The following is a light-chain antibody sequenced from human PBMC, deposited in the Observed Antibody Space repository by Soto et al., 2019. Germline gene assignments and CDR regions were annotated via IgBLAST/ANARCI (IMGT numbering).Light chain of an antibody. Sequence: QAVVTQPPSVSGAPGQRVTISCTGSSSNIGAGYEVHWYKQVPGTAPKSLIYGSANRPSGVPDRFSGSKTGSSASLAITGLQAEDEADYYCLSYDSSLAAGVFGGGTKLTVL. V-gene: IGLV1-40*01. CDR1: SSNIGAGYE. CDR2: GSA. J-gene: IGLJ3*02. CDR3: LSYDSSLAAGV.